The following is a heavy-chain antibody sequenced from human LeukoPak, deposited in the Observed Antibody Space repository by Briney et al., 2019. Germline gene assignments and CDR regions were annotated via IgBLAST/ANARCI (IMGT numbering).Heavy chain of an antibody. D-gene: IGHD3-10*01. CDR3: ARDSGFDYYGSGSYYIFDP. CDR2: IIPIFGTG. J-gene: IGHJ5*02. V-gene: IGHV1-69*13. Sequence: GASVKVSCRASGGTFSSYAFSWVRQAPGQGLEWMGGIIPIFGTGSYAQKFQGRVTITADEFTNTAYMELSSLRSEDTAVYYCARDSGFDYYGSGSYYIFDPWGQGTLVTVSS. CDR1: GGTFSSYA.